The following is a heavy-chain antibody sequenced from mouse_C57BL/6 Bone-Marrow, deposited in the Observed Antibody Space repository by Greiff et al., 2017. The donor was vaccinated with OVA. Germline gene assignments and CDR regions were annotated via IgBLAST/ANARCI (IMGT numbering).Heavy chain of an antibody. Sequence: QVTLKESGPGILQPSQTLSLTCSFSGFSLSTFGMGVGWIRQPSGKGLEWLAHIWWDDDKYYNPALKSRLTISKDTSKNQVFLKIANVDTADTATYYCAAYYGNNGPAWFAYWGQGTLVTVSA. CDR3: AAYYGNNGPAWFAY. CDR2: IWWDDDK. V-gene: IGHV8-8*01. J-gene: IGHJ3*01. D-gene: IGHD2-10*01. CDR1: GFSLSTFGMG.